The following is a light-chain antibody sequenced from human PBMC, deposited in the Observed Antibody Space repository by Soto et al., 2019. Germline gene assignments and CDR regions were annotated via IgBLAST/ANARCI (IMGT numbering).Light chain of an antibody. CDR1: SSDVGGYNY. V-gene: IGLV2-14*01. J-gene: IGLJ1*01. CDR3: SSYTSSSTLHV. CDR2: DVS. Sequence: SALPQPASVSGSPGQSITISCTGTSSDVGGYNYVSWYQQHPGKAPKLMIYDVSNRPSGVSSRFSGSKSGNTASLTISGLQAEDEADYYCSSYTSSSTLHVFGTGTKVTVL.